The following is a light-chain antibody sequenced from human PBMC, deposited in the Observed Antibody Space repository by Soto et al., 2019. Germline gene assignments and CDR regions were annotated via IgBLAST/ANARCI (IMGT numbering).Light chain of an antibody. Sequence: QSVLTQPASVSGSPGQSITISCTGTSGDVGGYNYVSWYQQHPGKAPKLMIYDVSKRPSGVPDRFSGSKSGNTASLTISGLQAEDEADYYCCSYAGSYTLVFGGGTKLTVL. CDR2: DVS. V-gene: IGLV2-11*01. CDR3: CSYAGSYTLV. CDR1: SGDVGGYNY. J-gene: IGLJ3*02.